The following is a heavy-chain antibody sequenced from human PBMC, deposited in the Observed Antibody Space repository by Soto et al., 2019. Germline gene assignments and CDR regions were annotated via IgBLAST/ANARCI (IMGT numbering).Heavy chain of an antibody. CDR1: GYSISSGYY. D-gene: IGHD3-3*01. Sequence: SETLSLTCAVSGYSISSGYYWGWIREPPGKGLEWIGSIYHSGSTYYNPSLKSRVTISVDTSKNQFSLKLSSVTAADTAVYYCARAPRYDFWSGYSPYYFDYWGQGTLVTVSS. CDR2: IYHSGST. V-gene: IGHV4-38-2*01. J-gene: IGHJ4*02. CDR3: ARAPRYDFWSGYSPYYFDY.